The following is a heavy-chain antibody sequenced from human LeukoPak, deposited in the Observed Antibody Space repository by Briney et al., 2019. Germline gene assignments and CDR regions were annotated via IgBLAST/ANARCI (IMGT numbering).Heavy chain of an antibody. CDR3: ATSPGIAAPSGYYFDH. J-gene: IGHJ4*02. Sequence: ASVKVSCKASGYTFTGYYTHWVRQAPGQGPEWMGWINTNTGNPTYAQGFTGRFVFSVDTSVSTAYLQISSLKAEDTAVYYCATSPGIAAPSGYYFDHWGQGTLVTVSS. CDR2: INTNTGNP. D-gene: IGHD6-13*01. V-gene: IGHV7-4-1*02. CDR1: GYTFTGYY.